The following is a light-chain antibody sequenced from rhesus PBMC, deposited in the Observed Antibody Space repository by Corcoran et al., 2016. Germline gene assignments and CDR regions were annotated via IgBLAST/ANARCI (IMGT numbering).Light chain of an antibody. CDR1: QNIYSN. Sequence: DIQMTQSPSALSASVGDRVTISCRASQNIYSNLAWYQQKPGKALKLMIYTASSLQTGIPSRFSGSGAGTDVTLTISSLQPEASAAYYCQHYYDNPLTFGGGTKVEIK. J-gene: IGKJ4*01. V-gene: IGKV1S12*01. CDR3: QHYYDNPLT. CDR2: TAS.